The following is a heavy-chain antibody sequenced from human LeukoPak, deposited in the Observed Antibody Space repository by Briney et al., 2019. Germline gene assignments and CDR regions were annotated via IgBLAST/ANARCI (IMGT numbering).Heavy chain of an antibody. D-gene: IGHD2-15*01. J-gene: IGHJ4*02. CDR3: AKYISGYFDY. Sequence: SGGSLRLSCAASGFTFSDEYMSWIRQAPGKGLEWISYISSGVTTISYADSVKGRFTISRDNAKHTLTLQMNSLRVEDTAVYYCAKYISGYFDYWSQGTLVTVSS. CDR2: ISSGVTTI. CDR1: GFTFSDEY. V-gene: IGHV3-11*04.